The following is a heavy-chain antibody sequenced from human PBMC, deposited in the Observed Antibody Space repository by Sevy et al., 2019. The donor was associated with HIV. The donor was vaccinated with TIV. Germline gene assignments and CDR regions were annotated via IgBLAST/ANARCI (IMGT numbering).Heavy chain of an antibody. D-gene: IGHD3-3*01. V-gene: IGHV3-72*01. CDR3: ARGHYDFWSDYLDY. Sequence: GGSLRLSCAASGFTFSDHYMDWVRQAPGKGLEWVGRTRNKANSYTTEYAASVKGRFTISRDDSKNSLYLQMNSLKTEDTAVYYCARGHYDFWSDYLDYWGQGTLVTVSS. CDR2: TRNKANSYTT. CDR1: GFTFSDHY. J-gene: IGHJ4*02.